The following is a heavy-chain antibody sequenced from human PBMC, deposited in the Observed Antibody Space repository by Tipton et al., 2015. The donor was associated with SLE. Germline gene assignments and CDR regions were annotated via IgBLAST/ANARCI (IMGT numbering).Heavy chain of an antibody. Sequence: TLSLTCTVSNGSISNYYWSWIRQAPGKALEWIGYISYSGTTNYSPSLKSRVTLSVDTSKNQFSLKLSSVTAADTAVYYCARDRATETEFGYFDFWGRGILVSVSS. CDR2: ISYSGTT. D-gene: IGHD4-17*01. CDR1: NGSISNYY. V-gene: IGHV4-59*01. CDR3: ARDRATETEFGYFDF. J-gene: IGHJ2*01.